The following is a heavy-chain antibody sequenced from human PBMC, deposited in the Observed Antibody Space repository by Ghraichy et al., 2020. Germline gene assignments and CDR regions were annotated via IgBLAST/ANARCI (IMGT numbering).Heavy chain of an antibody. CDR1: GFTFSSYS. Sequence: LSLTCAASGFTFSSYSMNWVRQAPGKGLEWVSSISSSSSYIYYADSVKGRFTISRDNAKNSLYLQLNSLRAEDTAVYYCARDNYYDSSGSSYYYYYGMDVWGQGTTVTVSS. CDR3: ARDNYYDSSGSSYYYYYGMDV. D-gene: IGHD3-22*01. V-gene: IGHV3-21*01. J-gene: IGHJ6*02. CDR2: ISSSSSYI.